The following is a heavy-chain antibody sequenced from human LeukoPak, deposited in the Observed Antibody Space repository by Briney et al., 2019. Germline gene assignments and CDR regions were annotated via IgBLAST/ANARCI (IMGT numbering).Heavy chain of an antibody. CDR3: TRDVGRYYCSSTSCYFDF. Sequence: GGSLRLSCAASGFTFSSYSMNWVRQAPGKGLEWVSYISGSSNTIYYADSVKGRFTISRDNAENSLYLQMISLRAEDTAVYYCTRDVGRYYCSSTSCYFDFWGQGTLVTVSS. D-gene: IGHD2-2*01. V-gene: IGHV3-48*01. CDR1: GFTFSSYS. CDR2: ISGSSNTI. J-gene: IGHJ4*02.